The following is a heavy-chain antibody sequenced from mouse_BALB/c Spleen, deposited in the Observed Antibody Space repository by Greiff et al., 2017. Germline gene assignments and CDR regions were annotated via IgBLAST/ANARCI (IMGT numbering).Heavy chain of an antibody. CDR2: INPSTGYT. CDR3: ARSYYRYDYFDY. V-gene: IGHV1-7*01. Sequence: QVHVKQSGPELVKPGASVKMSCKASGYTFTSYWMHWVKQRPGQGLEWIGYINPSTGYTEYNQKFKDKATLTADKSSSTAYMQLSSLTSEDSAVYYCARSYYRYDYFDYWGQGTTLTVSS. D-gene: IGHD2-14*01. CDR1: GYTFTSYW. J-gene: IGHJ2*01.